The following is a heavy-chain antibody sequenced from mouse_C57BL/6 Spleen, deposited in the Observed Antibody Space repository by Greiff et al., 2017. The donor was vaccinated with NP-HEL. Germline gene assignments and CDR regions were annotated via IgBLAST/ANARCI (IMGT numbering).Heavy chain of an antibody. CDR3: ARDHSNSHYAMDY. V-gene: IGHV5-4*01. CDR1: GFTFSSYA. CDR2: ISDGGSYT. D-gene: IGHD2-5*01. Sequence: EVQLVESGGGLVKPGGSLKLSCAASGFTFSSYAMSWVRQTPEKRLEWVATISDGGSYTYYPDNVKGRFTISRDNAKNNLYLQMSHLKSEDTAMYYCARDHSNSHYAMDYWGQGTSVTVSS. J-gene: IGHJ4*01.